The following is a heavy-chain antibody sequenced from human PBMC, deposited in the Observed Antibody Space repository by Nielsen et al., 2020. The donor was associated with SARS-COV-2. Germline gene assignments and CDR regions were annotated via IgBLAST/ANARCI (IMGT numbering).Heavy chain of an antibody. CDR3: ARGDPITTLTNLDS. V-gene: IGHV3-30*03. CDR2: ISSDGSNY. CDR1: GISFSSYG. J-gene: IGHJ4*02. D-gene: IGHD3-10*01. Sequence: GGSLRLSCEASGISFSSYGVHWVRQAPGKGLEWVAVISSDGSNYYFGDPVKGRVTVSRDNSRNTVFLQMSSLRAEDTAVYYCARGDPITTLTNLDSWGQGTLVTVSS.